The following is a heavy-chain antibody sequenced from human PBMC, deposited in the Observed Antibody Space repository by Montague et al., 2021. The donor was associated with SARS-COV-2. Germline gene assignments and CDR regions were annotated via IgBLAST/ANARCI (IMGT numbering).Heavy chain of an antibody. CDR1: GGSISSSTYY. J-gene: IGHJ4*02. CDR3: ARQGGYCSGGSCYGPFDY. CDR2: IYYSGTT. Sequence: SETLSLTCTVSGGSISSSTYYWGWIRQPPGKGLEWIGSIYYSGTTYYNPSLKSRVTISVDTSKNQFSLKLSSVTAADTAVCYCARQGGYCSGGSCYGPFDYWGQGTLVTVSS. D-gene: IGHD2-15*01. V-gene: IGHV4-39*01.